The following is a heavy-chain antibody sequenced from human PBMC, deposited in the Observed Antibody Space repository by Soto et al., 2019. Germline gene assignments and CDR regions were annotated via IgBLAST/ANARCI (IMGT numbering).Heavy chain of an antibody. Sequence: ASVKVSCKASGYTFTSYGISWVRQAPGQGLEWMGWISAYNGNTNYAQKLQGRVTMTTDTSTSTAYMELRSLRSDDTAVYYCARFVDYYYYYYMDVWGKGTTVTVSS. CDR1: GYTFTSYG. J-gene: IGHJ6*03. CDR3: ARFVDYYYYYYMDV. CDR2: ISAYNGNT. D-gene: IGHD2-21*01. V-gene: IGHV1-18*01.